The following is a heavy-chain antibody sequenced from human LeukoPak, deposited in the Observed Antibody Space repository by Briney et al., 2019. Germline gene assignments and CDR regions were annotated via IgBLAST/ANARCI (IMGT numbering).Heavy chain of an antibody. CDR2: IWYGGSNK. V-gene: IGHV3-30*02. D-gene: IGHD5-12*01. Sequence: GGSLRLSCAASGFTVSSNYMSWVRQAPGKGLEWVAVIWYGGSNKYYADSVKGRFTISRDNSKNTLYLQMNSLRAEDTAVYYCAKLEGGYGDSAFDIWGQGTMVTVSS. J-gene: IGHJ3*02. CDR3: AKLEGGYGDSAFDI. CDR1: GFTVSSNY.